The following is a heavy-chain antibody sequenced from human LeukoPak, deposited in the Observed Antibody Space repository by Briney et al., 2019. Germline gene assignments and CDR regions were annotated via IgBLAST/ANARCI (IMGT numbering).Heavy chain of an antibody. CDR1: GVTFSNAW. CDR3: TTTVVPPSLSHYYYYAMDV. J-gene: IGHJ6*02. D-gene: IGHD4-23*01. Sequence: GGSLRLSCAASGVTFSNAWMNWVRQAPGKGLEWLGRIKSETEGGTTDSAALVKGRFTISREDSKSLLFLQMNSLKAEDSGVYYCTTTVVPPSLSHYYYYAMDVWGQGTTVTVSS. CDR2: IKSETEGGTT. V-gene: IGHV3-15*01.